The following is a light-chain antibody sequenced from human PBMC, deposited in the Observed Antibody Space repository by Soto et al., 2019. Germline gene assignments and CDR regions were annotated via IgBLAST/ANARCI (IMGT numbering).Light chain of an antibody. CDR2: DVS. V-gene: IGLV2-14*03. CDR1: SSDIGGFNY. CDR3: SSYTTATTPEVV. Sequence: QSALIQPASVSGSPGQSITISCTETSSDIGGFNYVSWYQQPPGKAPKLMLYDVSNRPSGVSNRFSGSKSGNTASLTISGLQAEDEADYYCSSYTTATTPEVVFGGGTKLTVL. J-gene: IGLJ2*01.